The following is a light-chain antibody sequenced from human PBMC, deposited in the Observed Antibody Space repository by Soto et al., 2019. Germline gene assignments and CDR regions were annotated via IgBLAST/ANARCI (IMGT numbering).Light chain of an antibody. J-gene: IGLJ2*01. V-gene: IGLV2-23*01. CDR1: SSNIGGNS. Sequence: QSVLTQPPSVSAAPGQKVTISCSGSSSNIGGNSVSWYQHPGKAPKLMIYEGSKRPSGVSNRFSGSKSGNTASLTISGLQAEDEADYYCCSYAGSRGLVFGGGTKVTVL. CDR3: CSYAGSRGLV. CDR2: EGS.